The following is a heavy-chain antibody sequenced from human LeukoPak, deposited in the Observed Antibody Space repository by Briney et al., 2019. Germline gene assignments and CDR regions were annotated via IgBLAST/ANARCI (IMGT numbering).Heavy chain of an antibody. CDR2: ISSYSGNT. CDR3: ARAIVVVVAASNLDY. V-gene: IGHV1-18*01. D-gene: IGHD2-15*01. J-gene: IGHJ4*02. CDR1: GYTFKSNG. Sequence: GASVTVSCKASGYTFKSNGISWVRQAPGQGLEWMGWISSYSGNTNYAQRLQGRVTMTTDTSTSTAYMELSSLRSEDTAVYYCARAIVVVVAASNLDYWGQGTLVTVSS.